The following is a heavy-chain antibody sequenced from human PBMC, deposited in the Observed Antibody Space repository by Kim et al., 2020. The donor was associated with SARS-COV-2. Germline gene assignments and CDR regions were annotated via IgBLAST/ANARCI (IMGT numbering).Heavy chain of an antibody. Sequence: GGSLRLSCAASRFTFSSYAMSWVRQAPGKGLEWVSAISGSGGSTYYADSVKGRFTISRDNSKNTLYLQMNSLRAEDTAVYYCEKDLSRHRFYYYFGMDVWGHGTTVTVSS. V-gene: IGHV3-23*01. CDR1: RFTFSSYA. J-gene: IGHJ6*02. CDR2: ISGSGGST. D-gene: IGHD2-21*01. CDR3: EKDLSRHRFYYYFGMDV.